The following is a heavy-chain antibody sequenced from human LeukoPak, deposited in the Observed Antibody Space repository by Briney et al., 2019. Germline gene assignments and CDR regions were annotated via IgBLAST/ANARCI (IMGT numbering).Heavy chain of an antibody. D-gene: IGHD6-19*01. CDR3: ARDGGIAVAGTAGH. J-gene: IGHJ4*02. CDR1: GYTFTSYG. CDR2: ISAYNGNT. V-gene: IGHV1-18*01. Sequence: ASVKVSCKASGYTFTSYGISWVRQAPGQGLEWMGWISAYNGNTNHAQKLQGRVTVTTDTSTSTAYMELRSLRSDDTAVYYCARDGGIAVAGTAGHWAQGTLVTVSS.